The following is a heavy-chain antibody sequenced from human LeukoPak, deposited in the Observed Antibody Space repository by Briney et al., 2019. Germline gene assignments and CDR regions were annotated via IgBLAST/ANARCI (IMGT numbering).Heavy chain of an antibody. D-gene: IGHD2-2*01. CDR1: GGTFSSYG. CDR2: IRYDGSNK. CDR3: AKDLPSYCSSTSCPFDY. Sequence: SCKASGGTFSSYGMHWVRQAPGKGLEWVAFIRYDGSNKYYADSVKGRFTISRDNSKNTLYLQMNSLRAEDTAVYYCAKDLPSYCSSTSCPFDYWGQGTLVTVSS. J-gene: IGHJ4*02. V-gene: IGHV3-30*02.